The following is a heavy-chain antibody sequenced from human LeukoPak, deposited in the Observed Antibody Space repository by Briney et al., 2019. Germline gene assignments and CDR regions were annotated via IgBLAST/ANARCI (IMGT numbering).Heavy chain of an antibody. CDR3: ARGALLWFGELQNDY. V-gene: IGHV1-2*02. J-gene: IGHJ4*02. D-gene: IGHD3-10*01. Sequence: ASVKVSCKASGYTFTAYSMHWVRQAPGQGLEYMGWINPNSGDTNYAQKFQGRVTMTRDTSMSTAYMELSGLRFDDTAVYYCARGALLWFGELQNDYWGQGTLVTVSS. CDR1: GYTFTAYS. CDR2: INPNSGDT.